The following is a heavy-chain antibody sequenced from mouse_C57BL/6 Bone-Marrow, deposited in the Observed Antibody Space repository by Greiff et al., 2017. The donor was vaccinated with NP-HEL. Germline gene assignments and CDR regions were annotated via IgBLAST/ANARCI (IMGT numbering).Heavy chain of an antibody. D-gene: IGHD1-3*01. J-gene: IGHJ4*01. V-gene: IGHV1-81*01. CDR1: GYTFTSYG. CDR2: IYPRSGNT. CDR3: AREWYFYAMDY. Sequence: LVESGAELARPGASVKLSCKASGYTFTSYGISWVKQRTGQGLEWIGEIYPRSGNTYYNEKFKGKATLTADKSSSTAYMELRSLTSEDSAVYFCAREWYFYAMDYWGQGTSVTVSS.